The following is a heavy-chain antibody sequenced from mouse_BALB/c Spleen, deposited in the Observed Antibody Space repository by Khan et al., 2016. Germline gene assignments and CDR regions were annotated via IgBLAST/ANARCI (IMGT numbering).Heavy chain of an antibody. J-gene: IGHJ3*01. V-gene: IGHV1-69*02. Sequence: QMQLEESGAELVRPGASVELSCKASGYTFTSYWINWMKQRPGQGLEWIGNIFPSDSYTNYNQKFKDKATLTVDKSSSTAYMQLSSPTSEDSAIYYCTRGESTMIRGFAYWGQGTLVTVSA. D-gene: IGHD2-4*01. CDR2: IFPSDSYT. CDR3: TRGESTMIRGFAY. CDR1: GYTFTSYW.